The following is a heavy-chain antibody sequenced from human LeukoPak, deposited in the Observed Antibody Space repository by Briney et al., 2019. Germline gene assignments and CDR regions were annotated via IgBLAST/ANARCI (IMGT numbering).Heavy chain of an antibody. V-gene: IGHV3-21*01. CDR3: ARGGRYFDWLSDFDY. D-gene: IGHD3-9*01. CDR2: SSSSNSYK. J-gene: IGHJ4*02. CDR1: GFTFSSYS. Sequence: GESLKISCAASGFTFSSYSMNWVRQAPGKGLEWVTSSSSSNSYKYYADSVKGRFTISRDNAKNSLYLQMNSLRAEDTAVYYCARGGRYFDWLSDFDYWGQGTLVTVSS.